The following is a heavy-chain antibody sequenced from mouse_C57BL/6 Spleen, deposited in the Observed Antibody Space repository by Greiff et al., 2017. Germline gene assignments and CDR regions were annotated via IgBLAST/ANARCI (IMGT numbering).Heavy chain of an antibody. CDR2: INPNYGTT. J-gene: IGHJ4*01. Sequence: EVQLQESGPELVKPGASVKISCKASGYSFTDYNMNWVKQSNGKSLEWIGVINPNYGTTSYNQKFKGKATLTVDQSSSTAYMQLNSLTSEDSAVYYCARWVYGSSYYYAMDYWGQGTSVTVSS. CDR1: GYSFTDYN. D-gene: IGHD1-1*01. CDR3: ARWVYGSSYYYAMDY. V-gene: IGHV1-39*01.